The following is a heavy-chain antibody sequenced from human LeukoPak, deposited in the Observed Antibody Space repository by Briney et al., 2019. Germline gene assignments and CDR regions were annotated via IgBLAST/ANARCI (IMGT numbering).Heavy chain of an antibody. D-gene: IGHD3-16*01. Sequence: PSETLSLTCTVSGGSISSSSYYWDWIRQPPGKGLEWIGSIYYSGSTYYNPSLKSRVTISVDTSKNRFSLKLSSVTAADTAVYYCARRPRITEGGYYYYGMDVWGQGTTVTVSS. CDR1: GGSISSSSYY. CDR3: ARRPRITEGGYYYYGMDV. V-gene: IGHV4-39*01. CDR2: IYYSGST. J-gene: IGHJ6*02.